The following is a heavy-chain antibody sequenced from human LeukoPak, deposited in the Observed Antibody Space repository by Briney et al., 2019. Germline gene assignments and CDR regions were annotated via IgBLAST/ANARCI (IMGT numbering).Heavy chain of an antibody. V-gene: IGHV3-23*01. CDR2: ISGSGGST. CDR1: GFTFSSYG. D-gene: IGHD6-19*01. J-gene: IGHJ6*03. Sequence: GGSLRLSCAASGFTFSSYGMSWVRQAPGKGLEWVSAISGSGGSTYYADSVKGRFTISRDNSKNTLYLQMNSLRAEDTAVYYCAKVSEWLGHYYYYYYMDVWGKGTTVTVSS. CDR3: AKVSEWLGHYYYYYYMDV.